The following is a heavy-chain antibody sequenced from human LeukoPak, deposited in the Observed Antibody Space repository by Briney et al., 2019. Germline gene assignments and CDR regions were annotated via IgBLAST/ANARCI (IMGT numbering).Heavy chain of an antibody. CDR1: GYSMSSGYY. CDR2: IYHSGST. J-gene: IGHJ4*02. CDR3: ATTPREYSSTCYYFDY. Sequence: SETLSLTCNVSGYSMSSGYYWAWMRQSPGTGLEWIGSIYHSGSTYYTPSLKSRVTISVDTSKHQFSLNLSSVTAADTAVYYCATTPREYSSTCYYFDYWGQGILVTVSS. V-gene: IGHV4-38-2*02. D-gene: IGHD6-13*01.